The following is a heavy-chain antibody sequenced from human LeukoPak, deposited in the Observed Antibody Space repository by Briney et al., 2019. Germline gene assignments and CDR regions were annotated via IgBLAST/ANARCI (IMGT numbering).Heavy chain of an antibody. D-gene: IGHD6-19*01. CDR3: ARASSHIAVAGTGIYYYYGMDV. CDR1: GGSFSGYY. CDR2: INHSGST. Sequence: PSETLSLTCAVYGGSFSGYYWSWIRQPPGKGLEWIGEINHSGSTNYNPSLKSRVTISVDTSKNQFSLKPSSVTAADTAVYYCARASSHIAVAGTGIYYYYGMDVWGQGTTVTVSS. V-gene: IGHV4-34*01. J-gene: IGHJ6*02.